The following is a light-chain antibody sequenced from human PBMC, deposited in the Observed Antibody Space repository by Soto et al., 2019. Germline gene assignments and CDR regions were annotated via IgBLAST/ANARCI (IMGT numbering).Light chain of an antibody. CDR3: KQSRSFTLT. CDR2: DAS. V-gene: IGKV1-33*01. J-gene: IGKJ4*01. Sequence: EIQMNPSPSSLSASLGDRVNLTGQASQDIRYYLNWYQQTTGQAPKILIYDASQLETGVPSRFSGSGSGTDFYLTISSLQTEEFATYYCKQSRSFTLTFGGGTKGAIK. CDR1: QDIRYY.